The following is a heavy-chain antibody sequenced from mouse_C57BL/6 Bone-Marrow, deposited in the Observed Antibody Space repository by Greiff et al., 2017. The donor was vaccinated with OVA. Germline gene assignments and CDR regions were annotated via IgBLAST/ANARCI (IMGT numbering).Heavy chain of an antibody. V-gene: IGHV1-69*01. CDR3: ARRIAYSNYVDWYFDV. Sequence: QVQLQQPGAELVMPGASVKLSCKASGYTFTSYWMHWVKQRPGQGLEWIGEIDPSDSYTNYNQKFKGKSTLTVDKSSSTAYMQRSSLTSEDSAVYYCARRIAYSNYVDWYFDVWGTGTTVTVSS. CDR1: GYTFTSYW. D-gene: IGHD2-5*01. CDR2: IDPSDSYT. J-gene: IGHJ1*03.